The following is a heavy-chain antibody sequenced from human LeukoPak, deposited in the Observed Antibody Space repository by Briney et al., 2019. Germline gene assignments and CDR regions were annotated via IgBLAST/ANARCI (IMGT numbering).Heavy chain of an antibody. V-gene: IGHV3-21*01. CDR2: ITSSRIYI. D-gene: IGHD2-21*02. Sequence: PGGSLRLSCAASGFTFSTYSMNWVRQAPGKGLEWVSSITSSRIYIYYADSVKSRFTISRDNAKNSLYLQMNSLRAEDTAVYYCARDGSRGNLVTAPDFWGQGTLVTVSS. J-gene: IGHJ4*02. CDR3: ARDGSRGNLVTAPDF. CDR1: GFTFSTYS.